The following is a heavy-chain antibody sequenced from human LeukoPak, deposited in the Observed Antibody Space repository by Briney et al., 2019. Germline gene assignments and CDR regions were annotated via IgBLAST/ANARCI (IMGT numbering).Heavy chain of an antibody. CDR2: IKSKTDGGTT. V-gene: IGHV3-15*01. J-gene: IGHJ4*02. CDR3: TTGSLGYCSSTSCYRDY. Sequence: GGSLRLSCAASGFTFSNAWMSWVRQAPGKGLEWVGRIKSKTDGGTTDYAATVKGRFTISRDDSKNTLYLQMNSLKTEDTAVYYCTTGSLGYCSSTSCYRDYWGQGTLVTVSS. CDR1: GFTFSNAW. D-gene: IGHD2-2*01.